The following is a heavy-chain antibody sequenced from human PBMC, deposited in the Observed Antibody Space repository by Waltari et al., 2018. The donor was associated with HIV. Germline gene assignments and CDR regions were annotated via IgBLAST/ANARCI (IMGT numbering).Heavy chain of an antibody. V-gene: IGHV1-18*01. CDR1: GYNFKNYG. CDR2: ISGRNGDT. CDR3: ARAAYGDFLYSWIDP. J-gene: IGHJ5*02. Sequence: QIQVVQSGGEVKKPGASVKVSCKTSGYNFKNYGITWVRQAPGQGIEWMGRISGRNGDTMYAQKFQGRVIMTIDTSTNSGYLELQSLTSDDTADYYCARAAYGDFLYSWIDPWGQGTPVIVSS. D-gene: IGHD4-17*01.